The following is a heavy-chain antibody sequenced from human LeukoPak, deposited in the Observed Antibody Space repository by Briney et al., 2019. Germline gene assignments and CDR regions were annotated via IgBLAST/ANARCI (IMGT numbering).Heavy chain of an antibody. CDR3: ARTYDRSTYGVHYFDP. CDR1: GFTFSRYW. CDR2: INKDESEK. Sequence: GGSLRLSCAASGFTFSRYWMSWVRQAPGKGLEWVSSINKDESEKFHADSATGRFTISRDNAKNSLFLQMNTLGAEDAAVYYCARTYDRSTYGVHYFDPWGQGTLVTVSS. V-gene: IGHV3-7*01. J-gene: IGHJ5*02. D-gene: IGHD3-22*01.